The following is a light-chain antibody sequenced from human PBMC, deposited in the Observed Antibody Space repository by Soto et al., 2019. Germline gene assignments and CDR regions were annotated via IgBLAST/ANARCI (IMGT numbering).Light chain of an antibody. CDR1: QTVNSR. Sequence: TQSPVTLSVCPQKRATLSCRASQTVNSRLAWYQHKPGQDPRLLIYHTSNRATGIPARLSGSGSGTDFTLTIRSLEPEDFAVYYCHQRQSWPRTFGPGTNVDI. CDR2: HTS. J-gene: IGKJ1*01. CDR3: HQRQSWPRT. V-gene: IGKV3-11*01.